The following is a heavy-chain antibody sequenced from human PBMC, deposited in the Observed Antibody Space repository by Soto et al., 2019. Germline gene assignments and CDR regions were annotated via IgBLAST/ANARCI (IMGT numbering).Heavy chain of an antibody. D-gene: IGHD6-19*01. CDR1: GFIVTSYT. V-gene: IGHV3-21*01. J-gene: IGHJ6*02. CDR2: ISGSSTYI. Sequence: EVQLVESGGCLVKPGGSLRLSCAASGFIVTSYTVNWVRQAPGKGLEWVSSISGSSTYIYYADSVKGRFTISRDNAKNSLSLQLNSLRAEDTAVYYCARDRKIAVAGTSNYFYYGLDVWGQGTTVTVSS. CDR3: ARDRKIAVAGTSNYFYYGLDV.